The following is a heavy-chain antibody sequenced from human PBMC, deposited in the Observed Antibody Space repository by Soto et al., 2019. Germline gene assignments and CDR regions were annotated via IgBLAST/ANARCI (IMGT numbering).Heavy chain of an antibody. CDR3: ASEPVYNYGMDV. CDR1: GGSISSYY. CDR2: IYYSGST. V-gene: IGHV4-59*01. J-gene: IGHJ6*02. Sequence: SETLSLTCTVSGGSISSYYWSWIRQPPGKGLEWIGYIYYSGSTNYNPSLKSRVTISVDTSKNQFSLKLSSVTAADTAVYYCASEPVYNYGMDVWGQGTTVTVSS.